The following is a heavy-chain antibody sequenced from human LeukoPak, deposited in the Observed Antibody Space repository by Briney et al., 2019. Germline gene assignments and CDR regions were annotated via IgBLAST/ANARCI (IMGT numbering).Heavy chain of an antibody. CDR1: GFTFSGYW. CDR3: ARDYGDYSRTYYFDY. J-gene: IGHJ4*02. CDR2: IKQDGSEK. V-gene: IGHV3-7*01. D-gene: IGHD4-17*01. Sequence: GSLRLSCAASGFTFSGYWMNWVRQAPGKGLEWVANIKQDGSEKYYVDSVKGRFTISRDNAENSLYLQMNSLRAEDTAVYYCARDYGDYSRTYYFDYWGQGTLVTVSS.